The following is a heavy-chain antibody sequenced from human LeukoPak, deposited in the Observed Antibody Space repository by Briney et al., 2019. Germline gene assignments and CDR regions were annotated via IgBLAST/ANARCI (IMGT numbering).Heavy chain of an antibody. D-gene: IGHD1-1*01. V-gene: IGHV4-39*01. Sequence: PSETLSLTCTDSGGSISSSSYYWGWIRQPPGKGLEWIGSIYYSGSAYYNPSLKSRVIISVDTSKNHFSLKLTSVTAADTAVYYCARHGSAGTFFDYWGQGTLVTVSS. CDR2: IYYSGSA. CDR1: GGSISSSSYY. CDR3: ARHGSAGTFFDY. J-gene: IGHJ4*02.